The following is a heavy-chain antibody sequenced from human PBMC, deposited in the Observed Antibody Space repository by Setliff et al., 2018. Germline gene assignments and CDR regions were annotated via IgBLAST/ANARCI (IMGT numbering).Heavy chain of an antibody. J-gene: IGHJ5*01. CDR2: IRGSGGST. V-gene: IGHV3-23*01. Sequence: PGGSMRLSCVASGLTFSSYAMTWVRQAPGKGLEWLSAIRGSGGSTLYADSVKGRFTISRDNSQNTLYLQMNSLRVEDTAVYYCAKDPNGDYVSAFDSWGHGTLVTVSS. CDR1: GLTFSSYA. CDR3: AKDPNGDYVSAFDS. D-gene: IGHD4-17*01.